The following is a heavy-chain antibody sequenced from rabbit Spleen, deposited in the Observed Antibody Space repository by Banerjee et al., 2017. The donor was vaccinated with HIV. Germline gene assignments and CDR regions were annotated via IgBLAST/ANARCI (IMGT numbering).Heavy chain of an antibody. V-gene: IGHV1S45*01. D-gene: IGHD1-1*01. CDR3: VRDASSGEYIDAYFDL. CDR1: GFDFSRGYD. Sequence: QQQLVESGGGLVKPEASLTLTCTASGFDFSRGYDMCWVRQAPGKGLEWIGCIYTGNVKTYDARRAKGRFPISKPPSPAVTVRMTSLTVASTATCFRVRDASSGEYIDAYFDLWGPGTLGTVS. J-gene: IGHJ4*01. CDR2: IYTGNVKT.